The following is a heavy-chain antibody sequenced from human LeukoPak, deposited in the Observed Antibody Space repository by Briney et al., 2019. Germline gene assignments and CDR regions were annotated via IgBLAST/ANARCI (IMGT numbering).Heavy chain of an antibody. V-gene: IGHV3-23*01. CDR3: ARGPQLTYFYYMDV. J-gene: IGHJ6*03. CDR2: ISGSGGTP. Sequence: GGSLRLSCAASGFTFSNAWMNWVRQAPGKGLEWVSAISGSGGTPYYADSVKGRFTISRDNSKNTLYLQMNSLRAEDTAVYYCARGPQLTYFYYMDVWGKGTTVTVSS. D-gene: IGHD5-24*01. CDR1: GFTFSNAW.